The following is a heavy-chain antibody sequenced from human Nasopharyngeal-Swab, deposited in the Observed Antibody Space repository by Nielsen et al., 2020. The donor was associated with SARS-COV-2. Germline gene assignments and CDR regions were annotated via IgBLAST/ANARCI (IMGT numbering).Heavy chain of an antibody. D-gene: IGHD3-9*01. J-gene: IGHJ6*02. V-gene: IGHV3-7*01. CDR2: IKQDGSVT. CDR3: ARDQVPHVLLYFGHMDV. CDR1: GVSITSQY. Sequence: ETLSLTCTVSGVSITSQYWSWVRQAPGKGLEWVANIKQDGSVTYYVDSVKGRFTISRDNAENSLYLQMNSLRAEDTAVYYCARDQVPHVLLYFGHMDVWGQGTTVTVSS.